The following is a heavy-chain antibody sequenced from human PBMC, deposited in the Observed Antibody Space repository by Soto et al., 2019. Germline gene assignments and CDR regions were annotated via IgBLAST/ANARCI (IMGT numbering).Heavy chain of an antibody. CDR3: TKCYYDSRRTNWAFDI. Sequence: QVQLVESGGGVVQPGRSLRLSCAASGFTFSSYGMHWVRQAPGKGLEWVAVISYDGSNKYYADSVKGRFTISRDNSKNTLYLQMNSLRAEDTAVYYCTKCYYDSRRTNWAFDIWGQGTMVTVSS. CDR1: GFTFSSYG. J-gene: IGHJ3*02. CDR2: ISYDGSNK. D-gene: IGHD3-22*01. V-gene: IGHV3-30*18.